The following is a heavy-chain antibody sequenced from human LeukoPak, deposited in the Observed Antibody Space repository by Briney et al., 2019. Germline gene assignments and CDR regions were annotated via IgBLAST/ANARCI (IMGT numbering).Heavy chain of an antibody. CDR3: AWSSGYDDFDY. Sequence: GASVKVSCKASGGTFSSYAISWVRQAPGQGLEWMGRIIPILGIANYAQKFQGRVTITADKSTSTAYMELSSLRSEDTAVYYCAWSSGYDDFDYWGQGTLVTVSS. CDR1: GGTFSSYA. J-gene: IGHJ4*02. D-gene: IGHD5-12*01. CDR2: IIPILGIA. V-gene: IGHV1-69*04.